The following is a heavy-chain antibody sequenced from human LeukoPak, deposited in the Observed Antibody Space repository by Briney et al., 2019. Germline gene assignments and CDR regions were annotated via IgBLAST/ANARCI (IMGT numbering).Heavy chain of an antibody. CDR3: AMSSMVYASIDAFDI. V-gene: IGHV1-3*03. Sequence: ASVKVSCKTSGYTFTNYAMHWVRQAPGQRLEWMGWINADNGNTKYSQEFQGRVTITRDTSASTTYMELSSLRSEDMAVYYCAMSSMVYASIDAFDIWGQGTMVTVSS. D-gene: IGHD2-8*01. CDR1: GYTFTNYA. CDR2: INADNGNT. J-gene: IGHJ3*02.